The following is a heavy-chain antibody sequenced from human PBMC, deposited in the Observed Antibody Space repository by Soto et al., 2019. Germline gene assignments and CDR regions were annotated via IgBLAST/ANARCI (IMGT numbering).Heavy chain of an antibody. V-gene: IGHV1-2*02. CDR1: GYTFTRYS. CDR3: SVYFDDLQEASF. D-gene: IGHD2-8*01. CDR2: INPNTGGT. J-gene: IGHJ1*01. Sequence: QVQLVQSGAEVKKPGASVKVSCRASGYTFTRYSVHWVRQAPGQGLEWMGWINPNTGGTRFAPKFEGRVTLTTDPSVRAVYMEVRSLRSADTAVFYCSVYFDDLQEASFWGQGTLVTVTS.